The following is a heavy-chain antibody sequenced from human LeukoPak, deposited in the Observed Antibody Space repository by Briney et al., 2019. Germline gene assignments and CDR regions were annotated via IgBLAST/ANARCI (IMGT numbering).Heavy chain of an antibody. J-gene: IGHJ4*02. V-gene: IGHV3-7*01. Sequence: PGGSLRLSCAASGFTFSSYGMSWVRQAPGKGLEWVANIKQDGSEVYYVDSVKGRFTISRDNTKTSLYLQMNSLRAEDTAVYYCARPSFSSGLYFDHWGQGTLVTVSS. CDR3: ARPSFSSGLYFDH. CDR1: GFTFSSYG. CDR2: IKQDGSEV. D-gene: IGHD6-19*01.